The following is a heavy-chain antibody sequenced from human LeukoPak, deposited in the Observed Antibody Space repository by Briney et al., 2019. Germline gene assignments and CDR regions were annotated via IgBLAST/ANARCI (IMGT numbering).Heavy chain of an antibody. D-gene: IGHD2-2*01. V-gene: IGHV3-33*01. J-gene: IGHJ4*02. CDR3: ARDGDIVVVPAANGGVGY. Sequence: GGSLRLSCAASGFTFSSYGMHWVRQAPGKGLEWVAVIWYDGSNKYYADSVKGRFTISRDNSKNTLYLQMNSLRAEDTAVYYCARDGDIVVVPAANGGVGYWGQGTLVTVSS. CDR2: IWYDGSNK. CDR1: GFTFSSYG.